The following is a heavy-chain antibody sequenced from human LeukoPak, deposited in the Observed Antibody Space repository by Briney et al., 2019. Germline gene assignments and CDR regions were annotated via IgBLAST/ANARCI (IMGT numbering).Heavy chain of an antibody. J-gene: IGHJ4*02. CDR3: ASPFWSGYYGILGY. CDR2: TSGSGSSI. D-gene: IGHD3-3*01. CDR1: GFAFSNYE. V-gene: IGHV3-48*03. Sequence: GGSLRLSCVASGFAFSNYEMSWVRQAPGKGLEWVSYTSGSGSSIYYADPVKGRFTISRDNAKNSLYLQMNSLRAEDTAVYYCASPFWSGYYGILGYWGQGTLVTVSS.